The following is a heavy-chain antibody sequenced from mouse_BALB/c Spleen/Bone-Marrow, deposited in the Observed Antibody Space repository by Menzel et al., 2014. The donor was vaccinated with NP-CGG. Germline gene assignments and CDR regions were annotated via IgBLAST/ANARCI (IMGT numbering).Heavy chain of an antibody. CDR2: IYPGDGDT. Sequence: LQESGAELARPGASVKLSCKASGYTFTSYWMQWVKQRPGQGLEWIGAIYPGDGDTRYTQKFKGKATLTADKSSSTAYMQLSSLASEDSAVYYCARSSGYVPYAMDYWGQGTSVTVSS. D-gene: IGHD3-1*01. CDR3: ARSSGYVPYAMDY. V-gene: IGHV1-87*01. CDR1: GYTFTSYW. J-gene: IGHJ4*01.